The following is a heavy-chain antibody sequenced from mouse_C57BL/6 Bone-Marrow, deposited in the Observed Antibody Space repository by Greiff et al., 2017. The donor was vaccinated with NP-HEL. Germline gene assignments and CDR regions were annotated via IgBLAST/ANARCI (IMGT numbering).Heavy chain of an antibody. V-gene: IGHV2-9-1*01. CDR3: SRHYYGFDY. Sequence: QVQLQESGPGLVAPSQSLSITCTVSGFSLTSYAISWVRQPPGQGLEWLGVIWTGGGTNYNTALKSRLSISKDNSKTHAFLKMNSLQTDDTAGYYCSRHYYGFDYGGQGTTLTVSS. J-gene: IGHJ2*01. D-gene: IGHD1-1*01. CDR1: GFSLTSYA. CDR2: IWTGGGT.